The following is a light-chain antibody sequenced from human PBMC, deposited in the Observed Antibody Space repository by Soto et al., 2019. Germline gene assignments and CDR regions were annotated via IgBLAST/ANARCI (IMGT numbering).Light chain of an antibody. J-gene: IGKJ2*01. CDR1: QSVSSY. V-gene: IGKV3-11*01. CDR3: QQRSNWPGT. Sequence: EIVLTQSQATLSLSPGERATLSCSASQSVSSYLAWYQQKPGQAPRLLIYDASNRATGIPARFSGSGSGTDFTLTISSLEPEDFAVYYCQQRSNWPGTFGQGTKLEIK. CDR2: DAS.